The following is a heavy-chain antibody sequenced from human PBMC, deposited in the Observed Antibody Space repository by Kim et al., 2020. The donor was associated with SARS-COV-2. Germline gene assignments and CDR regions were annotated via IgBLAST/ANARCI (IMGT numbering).Heavy chain of an antibody. CDR2: SGST. Sequence: SGSTYYNPSLKGRVTISVDTSKHQFSLKLSSVTAADTAVYYCASSNTFDYWGQGTLVTVSS. CDR3: ASSNTFDY. J-gene: IGHJ4*02. V-gene: IGHV4-39*01.